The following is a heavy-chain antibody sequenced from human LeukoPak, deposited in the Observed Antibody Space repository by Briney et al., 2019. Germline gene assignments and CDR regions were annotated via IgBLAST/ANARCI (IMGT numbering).Heavy chain of an antibody. Sequence: PGGSLRLSCAASGFTLSSYAMHWVRQAPGKGLEWVSGISWNSGSIGYADSVKGRFTISRDNAKNSLYLQMNSLRAEDTALYYCAKAVFPYDAFDIWGQGTMVTVSS. J-gene: IGHJ3*02. CDR2: ISWNSGSI. CDR1: GFTLSSYA. D-gene: IGHD3-16*01. V-gene: IGHV3-9*01. CDR3: AKAVFPYDAFDI.